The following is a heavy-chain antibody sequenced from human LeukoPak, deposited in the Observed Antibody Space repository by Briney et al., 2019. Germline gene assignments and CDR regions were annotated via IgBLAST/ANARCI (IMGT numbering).Heavy chain of an antibody. V-gene: IGHV1-2*02. CDR1: GYTFTGYY. J-gene: IGHJ4*02. CDR2: INPNSGGT. Sequence: GASVKVSCKASGYTFTGYYMHWVRQAPGQGLEWMGWINPNSGGTNYAQKFQGRVTMTRDTSISTAYMELSRLRSDDTAVYYCARSMGYSGSFVSFDYWGQGTLVTVSS. D-gene: IGHD1-26*01. CDR3: ARSMGYSGSFVSFDY.